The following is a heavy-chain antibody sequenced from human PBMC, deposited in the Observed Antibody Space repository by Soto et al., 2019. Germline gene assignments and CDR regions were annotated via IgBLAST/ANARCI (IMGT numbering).Heavy chain of an antibody. CDR3: ARENIVVPPYVLDV. Sequence: KSSETLSLTCSVSGGSMIPYYWTWIRQPAGKGLEWIGRIYPSESTNYNPSLKGRVTMSVDTSKNHFSLKLTSVTAADTAVYFCARENIVVPPYVLDVWGQGTTVTVSS. CDR1: GGSMIPYY. D-gene: IGHD2-15*01. V-gene: IGHV4-4*07. J-gene: IGHJ6*02. CDR2: IYPSEST.